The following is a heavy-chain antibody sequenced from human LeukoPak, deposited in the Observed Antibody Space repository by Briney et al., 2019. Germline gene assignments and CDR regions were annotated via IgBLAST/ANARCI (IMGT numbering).Heavy chain of an antibody. CDR1: GGSIRSYY. CDR2: MHYTGTT. Sequence: PSETLSLTCAVSGGSIRSYYWSWIRQPPGKGLEWIGYMHYTGTTNYNPSLKSRVTITGDTSKNQFSLKLSSVTAADTAVYYCARDRGTYSLSWFDPWGQGTLVTVSS. D-gene: IGHD1-1*01. V-gene: IGHV4-59*01. CDR3: ARDRGTYSLSWFDP. J-gene: IGHJ5*02.